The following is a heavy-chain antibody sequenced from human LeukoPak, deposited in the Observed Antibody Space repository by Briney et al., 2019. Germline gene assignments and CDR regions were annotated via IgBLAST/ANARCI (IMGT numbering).Heavy chain of an antibody. J-gene: IGHJ4*02. CDR3: AKDRSMVRGLPYYFDY. D-gene: IGHD3-10*01. CDR2: IRYDGSNK. V-gene: IGHV3-30*02. CDR1: GFTFSSYG. Sequence: GGSLRLSCAASGFTFSSYGMHWVRQAPGKGLEWVAFIRYDGSNKYYADSVKGRFTISRDNSKNTLYLQMNSLRAEDTAVYYCAKDRSMVRGLPYYFDYWGQGTLVTVSS.